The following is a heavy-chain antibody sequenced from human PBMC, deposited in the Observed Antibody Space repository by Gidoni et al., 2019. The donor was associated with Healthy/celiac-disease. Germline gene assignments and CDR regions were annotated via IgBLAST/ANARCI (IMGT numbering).Heavy chain of an antibody. CDR1: GFTFSSYS. CDR2: ISSSSSTI. Sequence: GGSLRLSCAASGFTFSSYSMNWVRPAPGKGLEWVSYISSSSSTIYYADSVKGRFTISRDNAKNSLYLQMNSLRDEDTAVYYCARVMEGYCSSTSCYSYWGQGTLVTVSS. D-gene: IGHD2-2*01. CDR3: ARVMEGYCSSTSCYSY. V-gene: IGHV3-48*02. J-gene: IGHJ4*02.